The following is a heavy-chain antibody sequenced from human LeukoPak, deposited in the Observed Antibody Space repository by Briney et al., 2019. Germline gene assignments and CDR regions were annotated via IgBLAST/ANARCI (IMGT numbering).Heavy chain of an antibody. Sequence: SETLSLTCTVSGGSISSYYWSWIRQPPGKGLEWIGYIYYSGSTNYNPSLKGRVTISVDTSKNQFSLKLSSVTAADTAVYYCARLVYGSGSSYFDYWGQGTLVTVSS. CDR2: IYYSGST. CDR3: ARLVYGSGSSYFDY. CDR1: GGSISSYY. D-gene: IGHD3-10*01. J-gene: IGHJ4*02. V-gene: IGHV4-59*08.